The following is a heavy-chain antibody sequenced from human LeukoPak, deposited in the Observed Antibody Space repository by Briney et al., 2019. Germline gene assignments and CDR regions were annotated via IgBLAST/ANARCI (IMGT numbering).Heavy chain of an antibody. V-gene: IGHV1-18*01. CDR2: ISAYNGNT. CDR3: ARDDQPTVLRSGFLEWLLVLGAFDI. Sequence: ASVKVSCKASGYTFTSYGISWVRQAPGQGLEWMGWISAYNGNTNYAQKLQGRVTMTTDTSTSTAYMELRSLRSDDTAVYYCARDDQPTVLRSGFLEWLLVLGAFDIWGQGTMVTVSS. D-gene: IGHD3-3*01. J-gene: IGHJ3*02. CDR1: GYTFTSYG.